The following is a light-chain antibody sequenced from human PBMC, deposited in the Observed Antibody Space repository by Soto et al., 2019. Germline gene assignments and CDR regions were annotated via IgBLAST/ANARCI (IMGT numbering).Light chain of an antibody. CDR2: EVS. CDR1: SSDVGGYNY. Sequence: QSVLTQPASVSGSPGQSITISSTGTSSDVGGYNYVSWYQQHPGKGPKLMIYEVSNRPSGVSNRFSGSKSGNTATLTISGLQAEDEADYYCSSYTSTTTRVFGTGTKVTVL. J-gene: IGLJ1*01. CDR3: SSYTSTTTRV. V-gene: IGLV2-14*03.